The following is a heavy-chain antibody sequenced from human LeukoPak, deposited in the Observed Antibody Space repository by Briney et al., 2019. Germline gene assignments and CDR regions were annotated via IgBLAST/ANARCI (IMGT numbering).Heavy chain of an antibody. CDR3: AKGDGYVSYYFDY. D-gene: IGHD3-16*01. CDR1: GFTFSSYA. Sequence: PGGSLRLSCAASGFTFSSYAMSWVRQAPGKGLEWVSAISGSGGSTYYADSEKGRFTISRDNSKNTLYLQMNSLRAEDTAVYYCAKGDGYVSYYFDYWGQGTLVTVSS. J-gene: IGHJ4*02. CDR2: ISGSGGST. V-gene: IGHV3-23*01.